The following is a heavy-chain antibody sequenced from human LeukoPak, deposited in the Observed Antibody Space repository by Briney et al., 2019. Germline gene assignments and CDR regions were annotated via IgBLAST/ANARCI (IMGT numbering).Heavy chain of an antibody. J-gene: IGHJ3*02. CDR3: ARFILTAYHHDAFDI. Sequence: SETLSLTCTVSGGSISSYYWSWIRQPPGKGLEWIGYIYYSGSTNYNPSLKSRVSISVDTSKNQFSLKLSSVTAADTAVYYCARFILTAYHHDAFDIWGQGTMVTVSS. CDR2: IYYSGST. V-gene: IGHV4-59*01. D-gene: IGHD3-9*01. CDR1: GGSISSYY.